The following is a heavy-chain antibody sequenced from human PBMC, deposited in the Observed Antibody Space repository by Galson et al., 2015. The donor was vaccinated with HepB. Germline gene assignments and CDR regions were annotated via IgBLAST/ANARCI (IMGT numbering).Heavy chain of an antibody. CDR1: GFTFSRYA. D-gene: IGHD6-13*01. CDR2: ISGSGGGT. CDR3: ATPSISSSWYRYFDY. V-gene: IGHV3-23*01. J-gene: IGHJ4*02. Sequence: SLRLSCAASGFTFSRYAMSWVRQAPGKGLEWVSAISGSGGGTYYADSVKGRFTISRDNSKNTLYLQMNSLRAEDTAVYYCATPSISSSWYRYFDYWGQGTLVTVSS.